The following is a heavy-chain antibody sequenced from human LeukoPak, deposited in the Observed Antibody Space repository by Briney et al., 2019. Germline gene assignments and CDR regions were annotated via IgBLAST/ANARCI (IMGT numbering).Heavy chain of an antibody. D-gene: IGHD2-21*02. V-gene: IGHV3-21*01. CDR3: AREVAYCGGDCPTDAFDI. Sequence: GGSLRLSCAASGFTFSSYSMNWVRQAPGKGLEWVSSISSSSSYIYYADSVKGRFTISRDNAKNSLYLQMNSLRAEDTAVYYCAREVAYCGGDCPTDAFDIWAKGQWSPSLQ. J-gene: IGHJ3*02. CDR1: GFTFSSYS. CDR2: ISSSSSYI.